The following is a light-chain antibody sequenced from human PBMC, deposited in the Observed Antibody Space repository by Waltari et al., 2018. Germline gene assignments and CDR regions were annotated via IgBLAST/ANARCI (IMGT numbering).Light chain of an antibody. CDR2: EGN. CDR3: SSYAGSNDYV. CDR1: CIDTGGYNY. Sequence: QSVLTQPPSAPLSPDQPVTTSCTGTCIDTGGYNYVSWYQQDPGKAPKLRIYEGNKRPSGVPDRFSGSKSGNTASLTVSGLQPEDEADYYCSSYAGSNDYVFGTGTKVTVL. J-gene: IGLJ1*01. V-gene: IGLV2-8*01.